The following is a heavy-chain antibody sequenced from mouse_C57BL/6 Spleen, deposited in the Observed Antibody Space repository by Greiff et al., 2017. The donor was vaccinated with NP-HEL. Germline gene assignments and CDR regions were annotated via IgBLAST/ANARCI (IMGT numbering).Heavy chain of an antibody. J-gene: IGHJ2*01. CDR1: GFNIKDYY. CDR3: ARRGDSSGYIDY. V-gene: IGHV14-2*01. CDR2: IDPEAGDT. D-gene: IGHD3-2*02. Sequence: VQLQQSGAELVKPGASVKLSCTASGFNIKDYYMHWVKQRTEQGLEWIGRIDPEAGDTKYAPEFPGKATITADPSSNTAYLQLSRLTSEDAADYCSARRGDSSGYIDYWGQGTTLTGSS.